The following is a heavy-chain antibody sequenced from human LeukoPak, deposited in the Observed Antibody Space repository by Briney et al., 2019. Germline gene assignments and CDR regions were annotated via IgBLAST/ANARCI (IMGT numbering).Heavy chain of an antibody. V-gene: IGHV3-30-3*01. J-gene: IGHJ6*02. Sequence: PGGSLRLSCAASGFTFSSYAMHWVRQAPGKGLEWVAVISYDGSNKYYADSVKGRFTISRDNSKNTLYLQMNSLRAEDTAVYYCARDPATDTAMVMYYYGMDVWGQGTTVTVSS. D-gene: IGHD5-18*01. CDR1: GFTFSSYA. CDR2: ISYDGSNK. CDR3: ARDPATDTAMVMYYYGMDV.